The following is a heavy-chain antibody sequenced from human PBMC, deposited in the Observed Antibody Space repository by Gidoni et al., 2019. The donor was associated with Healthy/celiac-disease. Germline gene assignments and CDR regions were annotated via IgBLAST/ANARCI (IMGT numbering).Heavy chain of an antibody. V-gene: IGHV3-49*04. Sequence: EVQLVESGGGLAQPGRSLRLSCTASGFTFGDYAMSWVRQAPGKGLEWVGFIRSKAYGGTTEYAASVKGRFTISRDDSKSIAYLQMNSLKTEDTAVYYCTRVGSGWAPGDYWGQGTLVTVSS. J-gene: IGHJ4*02. D-gene: IGHD6-19*01. CDR2: IRSKAYGGTT. CDR3: TRVGSGWAPGDY. CDR1: GFTFGDYA.